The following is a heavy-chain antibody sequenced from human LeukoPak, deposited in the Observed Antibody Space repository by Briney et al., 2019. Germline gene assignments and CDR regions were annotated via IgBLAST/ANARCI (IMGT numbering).Heavy chain of an antibody. V-gene: IGHV4-4*07. D-gene: IGHD1-26*01. CDR3: ARDRGSGSYFLNDAFDI. J-gene: IGHJ3*02. CDR2: IYTSGST. CDR1: GGSISSYY. Sequence: SETLSLTCTVSGGSISSYYWSWIRQPVGKGLEWIGRIYTSGSTNYNPSLKSRVTMSVDTSKNQFSLKLSSVTAADTAVYYCARDRGSGSYFLNDAFDIWGQGTMVTVSS.